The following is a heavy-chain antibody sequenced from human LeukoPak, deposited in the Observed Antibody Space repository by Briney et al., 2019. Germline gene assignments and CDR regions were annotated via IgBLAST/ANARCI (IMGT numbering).Heavy chain of an antibody. CDR3: ARDLAPIWFRNSGYFRY. Sequence: ASVKVSCKASGYTFTSYDINWVRQATGQGLEWMGWIIPNSGKTGYAQKFQGRVTITTNNSISTAYMELSSLRSEDTAVYYCARDLAPIWFRNSGYFRYWPQGTLDTVS. CDR1: GYTFTSYD. CDR2: IIPNSGKT. D-gene: IGHD3-10*01. J-gene: IGHJ4*02. V-gene: IGHV1-8*03.